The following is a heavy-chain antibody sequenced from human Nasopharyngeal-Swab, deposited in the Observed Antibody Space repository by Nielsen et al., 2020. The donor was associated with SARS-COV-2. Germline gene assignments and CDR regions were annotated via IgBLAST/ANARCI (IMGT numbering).Heavy chain of an antibody. J-gene: IGHJ6*02. Sequence: GGSLRLSCAASGFTFSSYSMNWVRQAPGKGLEWVSYISSSSSTIYYADSVKGRFTISRDNAKNSLYLQMNSLRAEDTAVYYCARAGLRCPQYCYYGMDVWGQGTTVTVSS. D-gene: IGHD4-17*01. CDR2: ISSSSSTI. CDR1: GFTFSSYS. V-gene: IGHV3-48*04. CDR3: ARAGLRCPQYCYYGMDV.